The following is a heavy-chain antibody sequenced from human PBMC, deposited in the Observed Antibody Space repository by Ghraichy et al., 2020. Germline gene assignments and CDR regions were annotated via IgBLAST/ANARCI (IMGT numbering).Heavy chain of an antibody. Sequence: ASVKVSCKASGYTFTSYGISWVRQAPGQGLEWMGWISAYNGNTNYAQKLQGRVTMTTDTSTSTAYMELRSLRSDDTAVYYCARGGRYYDSSGYYYFGDYWGQGTLVTVSS. J-gene: IGHJ4*02. CDR2: ISAYNGNT. V-gene: IGHV1-18*04. D-gene: IGHD3-22*01. CDR1: GYTFTSYG. CDR3: ARGGRYYDSSGYYYFGDY.